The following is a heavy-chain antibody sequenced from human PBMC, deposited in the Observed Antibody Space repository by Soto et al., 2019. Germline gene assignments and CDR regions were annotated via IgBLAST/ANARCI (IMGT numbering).Heavy chain of an antibody. CDR1: GGSISSYY. J-gene: IGHJ6*03. Sequence: SETLSLTCTVSGGSISSYYWSWIRQPPGKGLEWIGYIYYSGSTNYNPSLKSRVTISVDTSKNQFSLKLSSVTAADTAVYYCARGLEYCSGGSCYLRYYYYYYMDVWGKGTTVTVSS. D-gene: IGHD2-15*01. V-gene: IGHV4-59*01. CDR2: IYYSGST. CDR3: ARGLEYCSGGSCYLRYYYYYYMDV.